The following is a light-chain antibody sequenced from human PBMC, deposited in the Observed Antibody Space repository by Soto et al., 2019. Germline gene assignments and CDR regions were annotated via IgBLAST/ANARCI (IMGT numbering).Light chain of an antibody. CDR2: TSF. J-gene: IGKJ1*01. Sequence: IQMTQSPFSLSATDGDRVSITCRASQSIGTFLNWYQQKPGEAPNLLIHTSFTLYSGVPSRFSGTGSGTDFTLTISSLQPEDFATYFCQQAFSAEWTFGEGTKVDIK. CDR3: QQAFSAEWT. CDR1: QSIGTF. V-gene: IGKV1-39*01.